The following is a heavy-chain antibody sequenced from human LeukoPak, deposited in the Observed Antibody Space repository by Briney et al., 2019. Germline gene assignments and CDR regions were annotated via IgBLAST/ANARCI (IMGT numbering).Heavy chain of an antibody. V-gene: IGHV1-2*02. CDR2: INPNSGGT. Sequence: GASVKVSCKASGFTFTAYYMHWVRQAPGQGLEWMGWINPNSGGTNYAQKFQGRVTMTRDTSISTAYMELSRLRSDDTAVYYCASQAHCSGGSCYPYYYYMDVWGKGTTVTVSS. J-gene: IGHJ6*03. D-gene: IGHD2-15*01. CDR1: GFTFTAYY. CDR3: ASQAHCSGGSCYPYYYYMDV.